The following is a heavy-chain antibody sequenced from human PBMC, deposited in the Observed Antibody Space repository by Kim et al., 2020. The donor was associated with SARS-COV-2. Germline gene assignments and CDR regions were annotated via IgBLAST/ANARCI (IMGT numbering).Heavy chain of an antibody. CDR3: ARERWIDSSGYYYDAFDI. Sequence: GGSLRLSCAASGFTFSSYSMNWVRQAPGKGLEWVSSISSSSSYIYYADSVKGRFTISRDNAKNSLYLQMNSLRAEDTAVYYCARERWIDSSGYYYDAFDIWGQGTMVTVSS. CDR1: GFTFSSYS. D-gene: IGHD3-22*01. V-gene: IGHV3-21*01. CDR2: ISSSSSYI. J-gene: IGHJ3*02.